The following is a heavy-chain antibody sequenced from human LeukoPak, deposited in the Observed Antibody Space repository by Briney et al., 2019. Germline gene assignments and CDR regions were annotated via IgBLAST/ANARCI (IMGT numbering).Heavy chain of an antibody. CDR3: ARVLPTVTSSRGLNWFDP. CDR2: IIPILGIA. D-gene: IGHD4-17*01. Sequence: SVKVSCKASGGTFSSYTISWVRQAPGQGLEWMGRIIPILGIANYAQKFQGRVTITTDKSTSTACMELSSLRSEDTAVYYCARVLPTVTSSRGLNWFDPWGQGTLVTVSS. J-gene: IGHJ5*02. V-gene: IGHV1-69*02. CDR1: GGTFSSYT.